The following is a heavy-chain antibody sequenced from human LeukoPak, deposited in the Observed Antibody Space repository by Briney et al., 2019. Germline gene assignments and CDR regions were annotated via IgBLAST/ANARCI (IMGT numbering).Heavy chain of an antibody. J-gene: IGHJ4*02. CDR3: ARGLTTVTRSPFDY. CDR1: GFTFSSYS. V-gene: IGHV3-48*02. CDR2: ISSSSSAI. D-gene: IGHD4-17*01. Sequence: GGSLRLSCAASGFTFSSYSMNWVRQAPGKGLEWVSYISSSSSAIYYADSVKGRFTISGDNAKNSLYLQMNSLRDEDTAFYYCARGLTTVTRSPFDYWGQGTLVTVSS.